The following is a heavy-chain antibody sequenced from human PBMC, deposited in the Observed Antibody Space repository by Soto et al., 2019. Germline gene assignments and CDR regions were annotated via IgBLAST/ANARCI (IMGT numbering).Heavy chain of an antibody. CDR2: INHSGST. V-gene: IGHV4-34*01. Sequence: PSETLSLTCAVYGGSFSGYYWSWIRQPPGKGLEWIGEINHSGSTNYNPSLKSRVTISVDTSKNQFSLKLSSVTAADTAVYYCARHPPLHMVRGVWAFDIWGEGTMVTVSS. CDR1: GGSFSGYY. D-gene: IGHD3-10*01. CDR3: ARHPPLHMVRGVWAFDI. J-gene: IGHJ3*02.